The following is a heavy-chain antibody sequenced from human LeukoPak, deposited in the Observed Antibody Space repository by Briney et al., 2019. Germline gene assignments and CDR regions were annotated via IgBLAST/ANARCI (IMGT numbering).Heavy chain of an antibody. Sequence: ASVKVSFKSSGYTFTVYYRHGVRQAPGQGRDWMGLINSNMGWTNYAQKFQGRVTITMDTYISNAYMELSRLRSDDTAVYYCARKGPSEGRDAYKLDYWGQGTMVTVSS. J-gene: IGHJ4*02. CDR3: ARKGPSEGRDAYKLDY. V-gene: IGHV1-2*02. CDR2: INSNMGWT. D-gene: IGHD5-24*01. CDR1: GYTFTVYY.